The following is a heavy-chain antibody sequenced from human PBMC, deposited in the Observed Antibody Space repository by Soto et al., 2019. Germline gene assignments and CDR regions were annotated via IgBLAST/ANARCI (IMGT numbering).Heavy chain of an antibody. CDR2: IYHSGST. CDR3: ARATRGYNYYFDPNWFDT. V-gene: IGHV4-4*02. D-gene: IGHD5-12*01. Sequence: SETLSLTCAVADGSISSSNSWSWVRQPPGKGLEWIGEIYHSGSTNYNPSLKSRVTMSVDKSKNQFSLKLTSVTAADTAIYYCARATRGYNYYFDPNWFDTWGQGSLVTVSS. J-gene: IGHJ5*02. CDR1: DGSISSSNS.